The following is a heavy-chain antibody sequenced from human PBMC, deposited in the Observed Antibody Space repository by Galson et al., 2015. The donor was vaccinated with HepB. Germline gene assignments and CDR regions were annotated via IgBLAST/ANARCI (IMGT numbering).Heavy chain of an antibody. J-gene: IGHJ4*02. V-gene: IGHV4-59*02. D-gene: IGHD3-22*01. Sequence: TLSLTCSVSGVSVTDYHWSWIRQPPGKRLEWMGSFSYSGNTIYSPSLNSRLAVSFDASKNQFSLRLTSVTAADTAIYFCARSGMDFSDSSGFSVYFDSWGQGTLVTVSS. CDR2: FSYSGNT. CDR1: GVSVTDYH. CDR3: ARSGMDFSDSSGFSVYFDS.